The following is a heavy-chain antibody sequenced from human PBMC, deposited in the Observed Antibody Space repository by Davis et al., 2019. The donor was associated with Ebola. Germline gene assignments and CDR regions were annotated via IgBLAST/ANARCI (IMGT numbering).Heavy chain of an antibody. V-gene: IGHV3-11*01. J-gene: IGHJ4*02. Sequence: GESLKISCAASGFTFSYYYMSWIRQAPGKGLEWVSYISSSGSTIYYADSVKGRFTISRDNAKNSLYLQMNSLRAEDTAVYYCARETYSSGWYDYWGQGTLVTVSS. CDR1: GFTFSYYY. CDR2: ISSSGSTI. D-gene: IGHD6-19*01. CDR3: ARETYSSGWYDY.